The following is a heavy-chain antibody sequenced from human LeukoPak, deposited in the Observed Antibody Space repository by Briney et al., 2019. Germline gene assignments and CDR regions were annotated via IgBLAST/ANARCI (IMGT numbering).Heavy chain of an antibody. J-gene: IGHJ3*02. Sequence: PSETLSLTCAVYGGSFSGYYWSWIRQPPGKGLEWVSYISSSGSTIYYADSVKGRFTISRDNAKNSLYLQMNSLRAEDTAVYYCARAYYNDAFDIWGQGTMVTVSS. D-gene: IGHD3-10*01. CDR3: ARAYYNDAFDI. CDR1: GGSFSGYY. CDR2: ISSSGSTI. V-gene: IGHV3-11*01.